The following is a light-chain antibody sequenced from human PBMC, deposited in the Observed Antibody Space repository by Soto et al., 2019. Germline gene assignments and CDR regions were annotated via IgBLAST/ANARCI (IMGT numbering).Light chain of an antibody. CDR2: CAA. V-gene: IGKV3-15*01. Sequence: EIVMTQSPATLSVSPGERATLSCRASQSVCSNLAWYQQKPGQAPRLLIYCAATSATGGPPRCSGTRSGTTVILTASSLQSEGFSVYYCQQHYNWPWTFGQGTKVDIK. CDR1: QSVCSN. CDR3: QQHYNWPWT. J-gene: IGKJ1*01.